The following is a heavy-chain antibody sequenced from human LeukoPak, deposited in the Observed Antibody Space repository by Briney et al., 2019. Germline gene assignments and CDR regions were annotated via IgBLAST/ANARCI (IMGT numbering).Heavy chain of an antibody. CDR1: GGSFSGYY. V-gene: IGHV4-34*01. CDR3: ARHYCSGSNCYKFDY. CDR2: INHSGST. J-gene: IGHJ4*02. Sequence: SETLSLTCAVYGGSFSGYYWSWIRQPPGKGLEWIGEINHSGSTNYNPSLKSRVTMSVDTSKNQFSLKLTSVTAADTAVYYCARHYCSGSNCYKFDYWGQGSLVTVSS. D-gene: IGHD2-2*02.